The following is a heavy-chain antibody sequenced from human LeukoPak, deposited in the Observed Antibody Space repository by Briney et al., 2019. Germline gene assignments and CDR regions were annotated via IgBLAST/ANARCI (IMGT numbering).Heavy chain of an antibody. Sequence: GASLRLSCAASGFTFSSYAMAWVRQAPVKGLEWVSVITDSGINTYYTDSVKGRFTISRDNSQNTLYLQMNSLRAEDTAVYYCAKGTLGSCSGASCYPLDYWGQGTLVTVSS. J-gene: IGHJ4*02. CDR1: GFTFSSYA. D-gene: IGHD2-15*01. V-gene: IGHV3-23*01. CDR3: AKGTLGSCSGASCYPLDY. CDR2: ITDSGINT.